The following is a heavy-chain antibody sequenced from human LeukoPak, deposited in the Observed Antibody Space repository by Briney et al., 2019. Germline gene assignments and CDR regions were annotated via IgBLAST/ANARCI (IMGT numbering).Heavy chain of an antibody. CDR1: GFPLSDAW. J-gene: IGHJ5*01. CDR3: ARDRSGWYDS. D-gene: IGHD3-3*01. V-gene: IGHV3-53*01. Sequence: GGSLRLSCAVSGFPLSDAWMNWVRQAPGKGLEWVSVIYSGGSTYYADSVKGRFTISRDTSKNTLYLQMNSLRAEDTAVYFCARDRSGWYDSWGQGTLVTVSS. CDR2: IYSGGST.